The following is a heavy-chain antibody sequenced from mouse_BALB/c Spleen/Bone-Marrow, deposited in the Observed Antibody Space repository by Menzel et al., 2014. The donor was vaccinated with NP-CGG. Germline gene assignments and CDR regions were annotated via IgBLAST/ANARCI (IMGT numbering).Heavy chain of an antibody. Sequence: DVMLVESGGGLVQPGGSRKLSCAASGFTFSSFGMHWVRQTPEKGLEWVAYISSGSSTIYYADTVKGRFTISRDNPKSTLFLQVTSLRSEDTAMYYCTRGGNWDDFDYWGQGTTLTVSS. J-gene: IGHJ2*01. CDR1: GFTFSSFG. CDR3: TRGGNWDDFDY. V-gene: IGHV5-17*02. D-gene: IGHD4-1*01. CDR2: ISSGSSTI.